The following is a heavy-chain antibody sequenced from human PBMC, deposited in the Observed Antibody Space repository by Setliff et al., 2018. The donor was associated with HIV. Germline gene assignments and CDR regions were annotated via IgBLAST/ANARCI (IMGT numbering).Heavy chain of an antibody. CDR1: GDSVNDRSYF. J-gene: IGHJ1*01. Sequence: SETLSLTCTVSGDSVNDRSYFWGWIRQPPGKGLEWIGTCYYNGDSRYNPPLKSRVTVSVDTSKNQFSLKLSSVTAADTAVYYCARVTDSYTSSPLWLQHWGQGVLVTVSS. CDR3: ARVTDSYTSSPLWLQH. D-gene: IGHD6-6*01. V-gene: IGHV4-39*01. CDR2: CYYNGDS.